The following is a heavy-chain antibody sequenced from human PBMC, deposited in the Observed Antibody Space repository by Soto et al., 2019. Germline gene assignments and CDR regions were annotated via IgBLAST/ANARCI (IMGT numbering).Heavy chain of an antibody. CDR1: GGSISSSSYY. CDR2: IYYSGST. CDR3: ARQGDYGASFGYYYYGMDV. Sequence: SETLSLTCTVSGGSISSSSYYWGWIRQPPGKGLEWIGSIYYSGSTYYNPSLKSRVTISVDTSKNQFSLKLSSVTAADTAVYYCARQGDYGASFGYYYYGMDVWGQGTTVTVSS. V-gene: IGHV4-39*01. D-gene: IGHD4-17*01. J-gene: IGHJ6*02.